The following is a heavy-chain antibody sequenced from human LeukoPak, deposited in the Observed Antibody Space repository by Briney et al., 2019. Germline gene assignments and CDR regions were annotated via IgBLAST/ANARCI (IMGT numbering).Heavy chain of an antibody. V-gene: IGHV3-11*01. CDR3: ARGSSTESYSAEYFEH. D-gene: IGHD2-21*01. CDR1: GFFFSDFY. Sequence: GGSLRLSCAASGFFFSDFYINWIRQAPGKGLEWVAYISSDAETFSYADSVKGRFTISRDNAKKSVYLQLNSLTAGDTAIYYCARGSSTESYSAEYFEHWGQGTLVTVSS. J-gene: IGHJ1*01. CDR2: ISSDAETF.